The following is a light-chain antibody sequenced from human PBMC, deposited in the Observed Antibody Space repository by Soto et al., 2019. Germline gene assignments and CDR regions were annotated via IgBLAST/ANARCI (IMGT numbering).Light chain of an antibody. Sequence: VLTQSPVNLSLSPGEGATLSCRASQSFRGLLAWYQQKPGQAPRLLIYDAYNRATGIPPRFSGSGSGTDFTLTISSLEPEDSAVYYCQQRHMWPITFGQVTRLE. CDR2: DAY. CDR1: QSFRGL. V-gene: IGKV3-11*01. J-gene: IGKJ5*01. CDR3: QQRHMWPIT.